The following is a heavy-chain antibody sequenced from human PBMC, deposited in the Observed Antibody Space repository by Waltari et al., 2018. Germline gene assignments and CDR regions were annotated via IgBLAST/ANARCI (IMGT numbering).Heavy chain of an antibody. V-gene: IGHV3-74*02. CDR3: RAGTVY. CDR1: GRTFSRLG. J-gene: IGHJ4*02. Sequence: EVQLLESGGGLVQPGGSLRLSCVDSGRTFSRLGWSWVRQVSGKGLVWLSLRTMEGKTTSYGDSVKGRFTISRDNAKNTLYLQMNSLRAEDTAVYYCRAGTVYWGQGILVTVSS. CDR2: RTMEGKTT. D-gene: IGHD6-19*01.